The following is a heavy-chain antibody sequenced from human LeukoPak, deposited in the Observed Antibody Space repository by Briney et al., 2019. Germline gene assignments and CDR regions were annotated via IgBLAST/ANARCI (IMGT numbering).Heavy chain of an antibody. Sequence: GGSLRLSCAASGFTFSSDAMSWVRQAPGKGLEWISAISGSGGSTYYADSVKGRFTISRDNSKNTLSLQMNSLRVEDTAVYYCAKALGDSSGIWGQGTMVTVSS. D-gene: IGHD3-22*01. CDR1: GFTFSSDA. V-gene: IGHV3-23*01. CDR2: ISGSGGST. CDR3: AKALGDSSGI. J-gene: IGHJ3*02.